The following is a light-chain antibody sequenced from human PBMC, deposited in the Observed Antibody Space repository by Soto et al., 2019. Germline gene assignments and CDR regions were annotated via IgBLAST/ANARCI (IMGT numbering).Light chain of an antibody. Sequence: DIVLTQSPGTLSVSPGERATLSCRASQTVKTNSLNWFQQKPGQAPRPLIFGASNRATGIPDRFSGSGSGTDFTLTINGLEPEDFAVYYCHQFGSSPQTFGQGTKLEIK. CDR3: HQFGSSPQT. CDR1: QTVKTNS. CDR2: GAS. J-gene: IGKJ2*01. V-gene: IGKV3-20*01.